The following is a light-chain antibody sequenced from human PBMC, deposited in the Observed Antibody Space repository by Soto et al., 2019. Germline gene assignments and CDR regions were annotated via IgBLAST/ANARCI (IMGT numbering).Light chain of an antibody. J-gene: IGKJ4*01. Sequence: EIVMTQSPGTLSVSTGEGATLSCRASQSVDSNLAWYQQKPGQAPRLLIYGASTRATGIPDRFRGSGSGTESTLTISSLQSEDFAVYSCQQYDSWPLTFGGGTKVEIK. CDR2: GAS. CDR3: QQYDSWPLT. CDR1: QSVDSN. V-gene: IGKV3D-15*01.